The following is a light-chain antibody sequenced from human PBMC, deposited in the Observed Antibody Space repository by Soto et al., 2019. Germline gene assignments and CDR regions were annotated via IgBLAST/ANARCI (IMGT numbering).Light chain of an antibody. CDR2: DAS. J-gene: IGKJ5*01. CDR3: QQYDNLIT. Sequence: DIQMTQCPSSLSASVGDRVTITCQASQDISNYLNWYQQKPGKAPKLLIYDASNLETGVPSRFSGSGSGTDFTFTISSLQPEDIATYYCQQYDNLITFGQGTRLEIK. V-gene: IGKV1-33*01. CDR1: QDISNY.